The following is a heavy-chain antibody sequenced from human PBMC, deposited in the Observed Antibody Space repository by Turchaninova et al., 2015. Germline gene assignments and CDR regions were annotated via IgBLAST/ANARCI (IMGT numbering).Heavy chain of an antibody. D-gene: IGHD5-24*01. CDR3: ARGRDGYKSAIDY. J-gene: IGHJ4*02. CDR1: GGSIRNNY. CDR2: MYNSGRT. V-gene: IGHV4-59*01. Sequence: QVQLKESGPGLVKPSETLSLTCTISGGSIRNNYWSWIRQSPGKGLEAIGYMYNSGRTNYNPSRKSRVTISIDTSKNQFSLELSSVSAADTAGYYCARGRDGYKSAIDYWGQGTLVTVSS.